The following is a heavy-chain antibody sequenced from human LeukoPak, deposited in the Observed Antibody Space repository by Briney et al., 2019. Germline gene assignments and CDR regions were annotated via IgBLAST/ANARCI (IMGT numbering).Heavy chain of an antibody. CDR2: INPNSGGT. CDR3: ARGLDSSSWYENNWFDP. D-gene: IGHD6-13*01. V-gene: IGHV1-2*04. CDR1: GYTFTGYY. Sequence: ASVKVSCKASGYTFTGYYMHWVRQAPGQGLEWMGWINPNSGGTNYAQKFQGWVTMTRDTSISTAYMELSRLRSDDTAVYYCARGLDSSSWYENNWFDPWGQGTLVTVSS. J-gene: IGHJ5*02.